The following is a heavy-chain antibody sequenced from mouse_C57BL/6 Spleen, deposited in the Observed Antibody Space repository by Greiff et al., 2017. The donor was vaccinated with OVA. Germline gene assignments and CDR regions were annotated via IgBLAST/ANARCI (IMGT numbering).Heavy chain of an antibody. V-gene: IGHV1-64*01. J-gene: IGHJ2*01. CDR1: GYTFTSYW. Sequence: QVQLQQPGAELVKPGASVKLSCKASGYTFTSYWMHWVKQRPGPGLEWIGMIHPNSGSTNYNEKFKSKATLTVDKSSSTAYMQLSSLTSEDSAVYYCARGGYSFYYFDYWGQGTTLTVSS. CDR3: ARGGYSFYYFDY. D-gene: IGHD2-3*01. CDR2: IHPNSGST.